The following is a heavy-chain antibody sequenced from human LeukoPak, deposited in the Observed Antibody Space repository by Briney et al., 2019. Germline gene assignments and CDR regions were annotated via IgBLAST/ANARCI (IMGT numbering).Heavy chain of an antibody. Sequence: SETLSLTCTVSGGSISSGDYYWSWIRQPPGKGLEWIGYIYYSGSTYYNPSLKSRVTISVDTSKNQLSLKLSSVTAADTAVYYCAREARGERGVCSSTSCPGHFDYWGQGTLVTVSS. J-gene: IGHJ4*02. CDR2: IYYSGST. V-gene: IGHV4-30-4*01. CDR1: GGSISSGDYY. D-gene: IGHD2-2*01. CDR3: AREARGERGVCSSTSCPGHFDY.